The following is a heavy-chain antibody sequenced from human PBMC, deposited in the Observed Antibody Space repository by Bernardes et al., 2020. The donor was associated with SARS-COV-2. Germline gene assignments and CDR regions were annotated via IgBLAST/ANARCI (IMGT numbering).Heavy chain of an antibody. CDR2: IYYTGTT. J-gene: IGHJ4*02. Sequence: SETLSLTCPVSGGSISSSSYYWAWIRQPPGKGLEWIGSIYYTGTTYYNPSLKSRVTISVDTSKNQFSLKLSSVTAADTAVYYCAGPSFHLWFGELSLWGQGTLVTVSS. CDR1: GGSISSSSYY. CDR3: AGPSFHLWFGELSL. D-gene: IGHD3-10*01. V-gene: IGHV4-39*01.